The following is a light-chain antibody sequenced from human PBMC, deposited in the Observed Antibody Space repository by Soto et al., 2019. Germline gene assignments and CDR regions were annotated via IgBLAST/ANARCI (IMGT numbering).Light chain of an antibody. CDR3: QHRGHGPPT. Sequence: EIVLTQSPATLSLSPGARATLSCRASQGVSSAVPWYQQKPGQVPRPLSYDASTRATGIPARFSGSGSGTNFALTTSSLEPDDCAVYYCQHRGHGPPTFGGGTKGQIK. V-gene: IGKV3-11*01. CDR1: QGVSSA. CDR2: DAS. J-gene: IGKJ4*01.